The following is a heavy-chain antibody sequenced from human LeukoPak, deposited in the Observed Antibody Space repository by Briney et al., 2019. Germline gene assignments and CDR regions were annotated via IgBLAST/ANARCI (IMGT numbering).Heavy chain of an antibody. CDR2: IYYSGST. V-gene: IGHV4-39*01. CDR3: ARRESIAVAGKEFDC. Sequence: PSETLSLTCTVSGGSISSSSYYWGWIRQPPGKGLEWIGSIYYSGSTYYNPSLKSRVTISVDTSKNQFSLKLSSVTAADTAVYYCARRESIAVAGKEFDCWGQGTLVTVSS. J-gene: IGHJ4*02. D-gene: IGHD6-19*01. CDR1: GGSISSSSYY.